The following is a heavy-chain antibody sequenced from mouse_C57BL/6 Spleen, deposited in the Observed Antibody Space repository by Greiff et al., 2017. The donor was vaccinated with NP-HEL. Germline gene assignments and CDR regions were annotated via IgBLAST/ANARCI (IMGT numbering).Heavy chain of an antibody. D-gene: IGHD1-1*01. CDR3: ARALPNYGSSYWYFDV. CDR2: ISDGGSYT. Sequence: EVQLVESGGGLVKPGGSLKLSCAASGFTFSSYAMSWVRQTPEKRLEWVATISDGGSYTYYPDNVKGRFTISRDNAKNNLYLQMGHLRSEDTAMYYCARALPNYGSSYWYFDVWGTGTTVTVSS. CDR1: GFTFSSYA. V-gene: IGHV5-4*01. J-gene: IGHJ1*03.